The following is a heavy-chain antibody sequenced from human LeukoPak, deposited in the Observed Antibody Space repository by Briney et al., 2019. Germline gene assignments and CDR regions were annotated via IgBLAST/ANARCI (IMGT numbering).Heavy chain of an antibody. CDR1: GFTFSDYY. CDR2: ISSSGSTI. D-gene: IGHD2/OR15-2a*01. CDR3: ARDPRPILSAAFDI. Sequence: GGSLRLSCAASGFTFSDYYMSWIRQAPGKGLEWVSYISSSGSTIYYADSVKGRFTISRDNAKNSLYLQMNSLRAEDTAVYYCARDPRPILSAAFDIWGQGTMVTVSS. J-gene: IGHJ3*02. V-gene: IGHV3-11*04.